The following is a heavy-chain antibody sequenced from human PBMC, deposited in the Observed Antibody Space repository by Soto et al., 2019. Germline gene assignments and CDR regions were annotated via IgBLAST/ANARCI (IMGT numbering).Heavy chain of an antibody. J-gene: IGHJ4*02. V-gene: IGHV4-4*07. CDR3: ARTVGAAYYFDF. CDR2: VYTSGST. CDR1: GGSMSKYY. D-gene: IGHD1-26*01. Sequence: PSETLSLTCNGSGGSMSKYYWSWIRQPAGKGLEWIGRVYTSGSTNYNPSLKSRVTMSIDTSNNHFSLKLNSMTAADTAVYYCARTVGAAYYFDFWGQGTLVTVSS.